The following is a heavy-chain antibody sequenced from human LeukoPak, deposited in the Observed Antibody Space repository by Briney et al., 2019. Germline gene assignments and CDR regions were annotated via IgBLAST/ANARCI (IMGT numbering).Heavy chain of an antibody. Sequence: GGSLRLSCAASGFTFSSYWMHWVRQAPGKGLVWDSRINSDGSSTSYADSVKGRFTISRDNAKNTLYLQMNSLRAEDTAVYYCAITGVADAFDIWGQGTMVTVSS. CDR3: AITGVADAFDI. CDR1: GFTFSSYW. V-gene: IGHV3-74*01. CDR2: INSDGSST. J-gene: IGHJ3*02. D-gene: IGHD3-10*01.